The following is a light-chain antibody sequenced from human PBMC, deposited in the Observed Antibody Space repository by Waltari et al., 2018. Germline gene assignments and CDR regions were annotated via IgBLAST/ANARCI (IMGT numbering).Light chain of an antibody. J-gene: IGKJ2*01. V-gene: IGKV3-11*01. Sequence: EIVLTQSPATLSLSPGERATLSCRASQSITNYLAWYQQKPGQAPRLLIYDSINRATGIPARFSGGGSGTDFTLTITSLEPEDFAVYYCQQRTDWPLMYTFGQGTKLEIK. CDR1: QSITNY. CDR3: QQRTDWPLMYT. CDR2: DSI.